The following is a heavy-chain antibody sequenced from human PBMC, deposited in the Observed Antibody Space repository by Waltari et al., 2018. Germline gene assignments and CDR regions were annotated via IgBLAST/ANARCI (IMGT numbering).Heavy chain of an antibody. Sequence: QVQLQQWGAGLLKPSGTLSLTCAVYGGSLSHYYCSWFRQPPGKGLEWIGEIAQSGRTKYNPSLKSRVIISLDTSKNQFSLRLRSVTAADTAIYFCARPMWCSSTTCSGPMDVWGQGTTATVSS. D-gene: IGHD2-2*01. V-gene: IGHV4-34*01. CDR2: IAQSGRT. CDR3: ARPMWCSSTTCSGPMDV. J-gene: IGHJ6*02. CDR1: GGSLSHYY.